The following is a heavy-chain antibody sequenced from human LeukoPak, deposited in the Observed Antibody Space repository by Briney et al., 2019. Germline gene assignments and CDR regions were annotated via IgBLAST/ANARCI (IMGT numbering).Heavy chain of an antibody. CDR1: GGSVSTLSHF. Sequence: PSETLSLTCTVSGGSVSTLSHFWDWVRQPPGKGLEWIVSLSDTGTTYYNPSLESRVTMSVDTSKNQFSLKLTSVTAADTAVYYCARRDHTGRSHAWFDPWGQGTLVTVSS. CDR3: ARRDHTGRSHAWFDP. V-gene: IGHV4-39*01. D-gene: IGHD1-14*01. J-gene: IGHJ5*02. CDR2: LSDTGTT.